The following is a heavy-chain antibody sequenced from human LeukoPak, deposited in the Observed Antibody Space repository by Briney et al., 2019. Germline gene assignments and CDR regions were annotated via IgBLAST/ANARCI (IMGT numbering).Heavy chain of an antibody. J-gene: IGHJ4*02. CDR3: ARGKWELRHFDY. V-gene: IGHV4-31*03. D-gene: IGHD1-26*01. Sequence: PSQTLSLTCTVSGGSISSGGYYWSWIRQHPGKGLEWIGYIYYSGSTYYNPSLKSRVTISVDTSKNQFSLKLSSVTAADTAVYYCARGKWELRHFDYWGQGTLVTVSS. CDR2: IYYSGST. CDR1: GGSISSGGYY.